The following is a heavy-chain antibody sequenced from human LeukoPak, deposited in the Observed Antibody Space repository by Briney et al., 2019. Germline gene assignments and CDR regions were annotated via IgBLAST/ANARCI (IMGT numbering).Heavy chain of an antibody. V-gene: IGHV4-39*07. Sequence: SETLTLTCTVSGDSLTTPPSLWARIRQPPGKGLVWIGARYYGGVPFYRASPSRQVTIPLDPSNIPFSLSPTSLTPADTAVYYCERGVYHFCGDSWGQGARVSVSS. D-gene: IGHD3-3*01. CDR2: RYYGGVP. CDR3: ERGVYHFCGDS. CDR1: GDSLTTPPSL. J-gene: IGHJ4*02.